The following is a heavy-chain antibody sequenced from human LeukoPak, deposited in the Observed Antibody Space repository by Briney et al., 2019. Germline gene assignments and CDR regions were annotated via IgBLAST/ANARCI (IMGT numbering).Heavy chain of an antibody. CDR3: ASTRSTSDWYTRGFEY. V-gene: IGHV3-48*03. D-gene: IGHD6-19*01. CDR1: GFSFSSYE. Sequence: GGSLRLSCADSGFSFSSYEMNWVRQAPGKGLEWISYISSSGSITFYAGSEKGRFTISRDNARNSLYLQMNSLRAEDTAVYYCASTRSTSDWYTRGFEYWGQGTLVTVSS. CDR2: ISSSGSIT. J-gene: IGHJ4*02.